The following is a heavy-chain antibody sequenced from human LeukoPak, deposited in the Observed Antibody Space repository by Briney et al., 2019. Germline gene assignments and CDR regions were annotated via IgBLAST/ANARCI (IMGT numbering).Heavy chain of an antibody. Sequence: GESLKISCKGSGYSFTGYWIGWVRQMPGKGLEWMGIIYPGDSDTRYRPSFQAQVTISADKSISTAYLQWSSLKASDTAMYYCARHATYYDFWSGPVGNYHYYYYMDVWGKGTTVTVSS. J-gene: IGHJ6*03. CDR3: ARHATYYDFWSGPVGNYHYYYYMDV. V-gene: IGHV5-51*01. CDR2: IYPGDSDT. D-gene: IGHD3-3*01. CDR1: GYSFTGYW.